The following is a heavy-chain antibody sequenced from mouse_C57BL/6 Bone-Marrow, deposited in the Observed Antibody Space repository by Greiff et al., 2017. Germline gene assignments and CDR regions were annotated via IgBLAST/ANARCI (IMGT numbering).Heavy chain of an antibody. CDR1: GFTFSNYW. D-gene: IGHD1-1*01. CDR2: IRLKSDNYAT. Sequence: EVKLVESGGGLVQPGGSMKLSCVASGFTFSNYWMNWVRQSPEKGLEWVAQIRLKSDNYATHYAESVKGRFTISRDDSKSSVYLQMNNLRAEDTGIYYCTGLYGSSYGRTLFDYWGQGTTLTVSS. CDR3: TGLYGSSYGRTLFDY. J-gene: IGHJ2*01. V-gene: IGHV6-3*01.